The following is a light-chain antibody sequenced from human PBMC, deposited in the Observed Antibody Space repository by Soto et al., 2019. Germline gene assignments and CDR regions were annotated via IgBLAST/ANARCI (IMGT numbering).Light chain of an antibody. CDR2: WAS. J-gene: IGKJ2*01. V-gene: IGKV4-1*01. Sequence: DIVMTQSPDSLAVSLGERATFNCKSSQSVLSSSNNKNYLAWYQQKPGQPPKLLIYWASTRESGVPDRFSGSGSGKDFTLTISSLQAEDVGVYYCQQYYSSPYTFGQGTKLEIK. CDR1: QSVLSSSNNKNY. CDR3: QQYYSSPYT.